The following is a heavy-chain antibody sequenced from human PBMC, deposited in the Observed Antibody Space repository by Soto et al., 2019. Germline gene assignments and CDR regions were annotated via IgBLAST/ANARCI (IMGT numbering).Heavy chain of an antibody. D-gene: IGHD3-3*01. CDR2: IVPLFGTA. Sequence: QVQLVQSGAEVKEPGSSVNVSCKTSGGTFGNTAVTWVRQVPGQGLEWIGGIVPLFGTANYAQKFRGRVMITEDESPSTAYMDLSSMRSDDTAIYYCARDGDPGYSFWSGPLGGGRFDPWGQGTLVTVSS. V-gene: IGHV1-69*12. CDR3: ARDGDPGYSFWSGPLGGGRFDP. CDR1: GGTFGNTA. J-gene: IGHJ5*02.